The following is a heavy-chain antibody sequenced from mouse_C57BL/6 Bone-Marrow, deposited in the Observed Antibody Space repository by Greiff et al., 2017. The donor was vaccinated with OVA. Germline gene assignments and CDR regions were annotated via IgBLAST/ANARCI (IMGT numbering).Heavy chain of an antibody. CDR3: AKTPYDYDLWFAY. CDR1: GFSLTSYG. CDR2: IWRGGST. Sequence: VQLQESGPGLVQPSQSLSITCTVSGFSLTSYGVHWVRQSPGKGLEWLGVIWRGGSTDYNAAFMSRLSITKDNSKSQVFFKMNSLQADDTAIYYCAKTPYDYDLWFAYWGQGTLVTVSA. J-gene: IGHJ3*01. V-gene: IGHV2-5*01. D-gene: IGHD2-4*01.